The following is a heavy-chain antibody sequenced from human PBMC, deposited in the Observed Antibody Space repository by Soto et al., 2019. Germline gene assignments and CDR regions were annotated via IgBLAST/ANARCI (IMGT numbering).Heavy chain of an antibody. D-gene: IGHD4-17*01. V-gene: IGHV4-30-4*01. CDR1: GDSFSSSDYK. Sequence: QVQLQESGPGLVKPSRTLSLTCTVSGDSFSSSDYKWSWIRQPPGTGLEWIGYIYYSGYNYNNPSLKGRLTMSVDRSKNQFSLKLSSVTAADTAVYYCARSGDYVAFDYWGQGTLVTVS. CDR2: IYYSGYN. CDR3: ARSGDYVAFDY. J-gene: IGHJ4*02.